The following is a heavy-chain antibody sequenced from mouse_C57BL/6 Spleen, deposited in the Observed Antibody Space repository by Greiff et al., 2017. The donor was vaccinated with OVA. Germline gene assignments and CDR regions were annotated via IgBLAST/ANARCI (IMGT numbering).Heavy chain of an antibody. Sequence: EVMLVESGGGLVKPGGSLKLSCAASGFTFSSYAMSWVRQTPEKRLEWVATISDGSSYTYYPDNVKGRFTISRDNAKNNLYLQMSHLKSEDTAMYYCAREGTTVVESSPYWGQGTLVTVSA. V-gene: IGHV5-4*01. D-gene: IGHD1-1*01. CDR2: ISDGSSYT. CDR1: GFTFSSYA. J-gene: IGHJ3*01. CDR3: AREGTTVVESSPY.